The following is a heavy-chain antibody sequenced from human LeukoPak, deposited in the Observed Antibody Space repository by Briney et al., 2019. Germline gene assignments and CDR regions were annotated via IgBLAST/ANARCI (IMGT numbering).Heavy chain of an antibody. D-gene: IGHD5-24*01. J-gene: IGHJ3*02. V-gene: IGHV4-34*01. CDR1: GGSFSGYY. CDR3: ASRRDGYNQGAFDI. Sequence: PSETLSLTCAVYGGSFSGYYWSWIRQPPGKGLEWIGEINHSGSTNYNPSLKSRVTISVDTSKNQFSLELSSVTAADTAVYYCASRRDGYNQGAFDIWGQGTMVTVSS. CDR2: INHSGST.